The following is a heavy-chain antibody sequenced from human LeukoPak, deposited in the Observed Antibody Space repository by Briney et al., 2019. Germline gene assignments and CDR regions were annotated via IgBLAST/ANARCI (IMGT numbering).Heavy chain of an antibody. Sequence: GGSLRLSCAASGFTFSSYEMNWVRQAPGKGLEWVSYITSGASTIYYADSVRGRFTISRDNAKNSLYLQMNSLRVEDTAVYYCARQDPELAYWGQGTLVTVSS. V-gene: IGHV3-48*03. CDR2: ITSGASTI. CDR3: ARQDPELAY. D-gene: IGHD1-26*01. J-gene: IGHJ4*02. CDR1: GFTFSSYE.